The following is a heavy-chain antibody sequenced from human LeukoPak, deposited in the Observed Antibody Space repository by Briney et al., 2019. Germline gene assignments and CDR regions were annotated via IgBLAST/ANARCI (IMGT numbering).Heavy chain of an antibody. CDR1: GYSYTSYW. D-gene: IGHD3-22*01. Sequence: GESLKISCNGSGYSYTSYWIAWMRQMPGKGLEWMGIIFPGDSDTTYSPSFQGQVTISADKSISTAYLQWSSLRASDTAMYYCARVSYDSSGYYFDYWGQGTLVTVSS. V-gene: IGHV5-51*01. CDR2: IFPGDSDT. CDR3: ARVSYDSSGYYFDY. J-gene: IGHJ4*02.